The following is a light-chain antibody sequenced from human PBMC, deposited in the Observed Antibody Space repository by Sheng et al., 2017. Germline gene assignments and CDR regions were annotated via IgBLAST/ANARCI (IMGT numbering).Light chain of an antibody. CDR3: QQSYSTPYT. CDR2: VAS. CDR1: QRISTY. Sequence: DIQMTQSPSSLSVSVGDRVTITCRASQRISTYLSWYQQKPGIAPKLLIYVASNLQSGVPSRFSGSGSGTDFTLTISSLHPEDFATYFCQQSYSTPYTFGQGTKLEI. V-gene: IGKV1-39*01. J-gene: IGKJ2*01.